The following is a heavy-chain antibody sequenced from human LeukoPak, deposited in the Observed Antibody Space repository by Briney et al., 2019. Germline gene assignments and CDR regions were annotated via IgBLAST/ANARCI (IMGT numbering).Heavy chain of an antibody. Sequence: GEPLQISCKGSGYTFTSYWIGWVRQLPGKGLEWMGIIDPGDSDTKYSPPFQGQVIFSADRSISTAYLQWSSLRASDTAMYYCARLNDGFDIWGQGTMVTVSS. J-gene: IGHJ3*02. V-gene: IGHV5-51*01. CDR1: GYTFTSYW. CDR2: IDPGDSDT. CDR3: ARLNDGFDI.